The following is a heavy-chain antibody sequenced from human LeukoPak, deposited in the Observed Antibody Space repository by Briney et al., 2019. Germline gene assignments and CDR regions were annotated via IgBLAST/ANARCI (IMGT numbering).Heavy chain of an antibody. CDR3: ARDFGLRCSGGTCYSVYYYGMDV. V-gene: IGHV3-7*03. J-gene: IGHJ6*04. CDR1: GFSFSNYA. D-gene: IGHD2-15*01. CDR2: IKQGGSEK. Sequence: QAGGSLRLSCSASGFSFSNYAMYWGRQAPGKGLEWVANIKQGGSEKYYVDSVKGRCTISRDNARNSLYLQMNSLRAEDTAVYYCARDFGLRCSGGTCYSVYYYGMDVWGKGTTVTVSS.